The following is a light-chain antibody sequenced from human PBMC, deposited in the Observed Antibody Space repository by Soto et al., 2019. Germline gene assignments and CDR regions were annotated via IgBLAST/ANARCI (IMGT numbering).Light chain of an antibody. CDR1: RGDIGGYNY. V-gene: IGLV2-14*01. J-gene: IGLJ2*01. CDR3: GSYTSSSVV. CDR2: GVR. Sequence: QSVLTQPASVSGSPGQSITISCTGTRGDIGGYNYVSWYQHRPGKAPKVLIYGVRNRLSGVSTRFSGSKSGNTASLTISGLQPEDEGDYYCGSYTSSSVVFGGGTKLTVL.